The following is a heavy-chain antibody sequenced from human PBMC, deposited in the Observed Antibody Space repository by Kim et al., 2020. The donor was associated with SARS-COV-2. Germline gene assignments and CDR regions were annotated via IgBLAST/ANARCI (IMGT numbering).Heavy chain of an antibody. J-gene: IGHJ2*01. CDR3: ARRSWTGFWYFDL. Sequence: YNPSPKSRVTISVDTSKNQFSLKLSSVTAADTAVYYCARRSWTGFWYFDLWGRGTLVTVSS. D-gene: IGHD6-13*01. V-gene: IGHV4-59*08.